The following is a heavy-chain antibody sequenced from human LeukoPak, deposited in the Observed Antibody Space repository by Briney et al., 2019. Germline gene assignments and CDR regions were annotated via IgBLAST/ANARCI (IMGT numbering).Heavy chain of an antibody. CDR3: AKERGYSSGWYLDY. J-gene: IGHJ4*02. D-gene: IGHD6-19*01. CDR2: ISGSGGST. Sequence: GSLRLSCAASGFTFSSYAMSWVRQAPGKGLEWVSAISGSGGSTYYADSVKGRFTISRDNSKNTLYLQMNSLRAEDTAVYYCAKERGYSSGWYLDYWGQGTLSPSPQ. CDR1: GFTFSSYA. V-gene: IGHV3-23*01.